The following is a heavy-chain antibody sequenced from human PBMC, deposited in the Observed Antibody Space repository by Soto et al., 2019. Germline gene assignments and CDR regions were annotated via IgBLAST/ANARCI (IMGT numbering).Heavy chain of an antibody. CDR1: GGSFSGYY. CDR2: INHSGST. Sequence: SETLSLTCAVYGGSFSGYYWSWIRQPPGKGLEWIGEINHSGSTNYNPSLKSRVTISVDTSKNQFSLKLSSVTAADTAVYYCARDKRSNSYYYYGMDVWGQGTTVTVSS. D-gene: IGHD4-4*01. V-gene: IGHV4-34*01. J-gene: IGHJ6*02. CDR3: ARDKRSNSYYYYGMDV.